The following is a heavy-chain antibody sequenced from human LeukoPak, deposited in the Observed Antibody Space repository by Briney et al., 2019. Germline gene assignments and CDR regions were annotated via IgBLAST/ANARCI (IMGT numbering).Heavy chain of an antibody. CDR1: GGTVSSYA. CDR2: IIPILGIA. V-gene: IGHV1-69*04. CDR3: AGAPYYYDSSGYPIDY. J-gene: IGHJ4*02. Sequence: ASVKVSCKASGGTVSSYAISWVRQAPGQGLEWMGRIIPILGIANYAQKFQGRVTITADKSTSTAYMELSSLRSEDTAVYYCAGAPYYYDSSGYPIDYWGQGTLVTVSS. D-gene: IGHD3-22*01.